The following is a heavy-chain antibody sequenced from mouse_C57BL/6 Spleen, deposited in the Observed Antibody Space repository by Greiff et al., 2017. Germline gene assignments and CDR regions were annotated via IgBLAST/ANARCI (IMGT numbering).Heavy chain of an antibody. CDR3: AVGENYDYDEGFAY. J-gene: IGHJ3*01. D-gene: IGHD2-4*01. Sequence: EVQLQESGPELVKPGASVKIPCKASGYTFTDYNMDWVKQSHGKSLEWIGDINPNNGGTIYNQKFKGKATLTVDKSSSTAYMELRSLTSEDTAVYYCAVGENYDYDEGFAYWGQGTLVTVSA. CDR1: GYTFTDYN. V-gene: IGHV1-18*01. CDR2: INPNNGGT.